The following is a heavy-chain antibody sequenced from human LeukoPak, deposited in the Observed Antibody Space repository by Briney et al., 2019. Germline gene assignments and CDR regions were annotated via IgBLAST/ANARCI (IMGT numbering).Heavy chain of an antibody. V-gene: IGHV3-30-3*01. CDR3: ARDLGGIVGATISFDY. CDR1: GFTFSSYA. CDR2: ISYDGSNK. D-gene: IGHD1-26*01. Sequence: GGSLRLSCAASGFTFSSYAMHWVRQAPGKGLEWVAVISYDGSNKYYADSVKGRFTISRDNSKNTLYLQMNSLRAEDTAVYYCARDLGGIVGATISFDYWGQGTLVTVSS. J-gene: IGHJ4*02.